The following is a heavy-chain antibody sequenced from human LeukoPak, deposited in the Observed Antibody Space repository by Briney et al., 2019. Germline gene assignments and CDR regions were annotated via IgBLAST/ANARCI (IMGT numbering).Heavy chain of an antibody. J-gene: IGHJ3*02. V-gene: IGHV3-23*01. CDR1: GFTFSSYA. CDR3: AKAIGSYSRRGAFDI. Sequence: PGGSLRLSCAASGFTFSSYAMSWVRQAPGKGLEGGSVISFSGGSTNYADSVKGRFTISRDNPKNTLYLQMNSLRPDDTAVYYCAKAIGSYSRRGAFDIWGQGTMVTVSS. D-gene: IGHD1-26*01. CDR2: ISFSGGST.